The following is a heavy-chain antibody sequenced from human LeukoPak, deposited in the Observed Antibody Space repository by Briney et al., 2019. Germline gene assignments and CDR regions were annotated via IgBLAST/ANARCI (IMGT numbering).Heavy chain of an antibody. D-gene: IGHD6-13*01. Sequence: SGGSLRLSCAASGFTFSSYAMSWVRQAPGKGLEWVSAISGSGGSTYYADSVKGRFTISRDNPQDTLYLQMNGLRAEDTAVYYCAKAPRAAGTYNGMDVWGQGTTVTVSS. J-gene: IGHJ6*02. CDR1: GFTFSSYA. V-gene: IGHV3-23*01. CDR2: ISGSGGST. CDR3: AKAPRAAGTYNGMDV.